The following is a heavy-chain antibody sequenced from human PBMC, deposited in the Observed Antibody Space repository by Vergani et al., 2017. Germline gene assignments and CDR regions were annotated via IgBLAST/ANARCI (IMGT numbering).Heavy chain of an antibody. CDR2: ISSSSSTI. V-gene: IGHV3-48*01. J-gene: IGHJ6*02. CDR3: ARDGLGYCSGGSCYHPVEGRGDYYYGMDV. Sequence: EVQLVESGGGLVQPGGSLRLSCAASGFTFSSYSMNWVRQAPGKGLEWVSYISSSSSTIYYADSVKGRFTISRDNAKNSLYLQMNSLRAEDTAVYYCARDGLGYCSGGSCYHPVEGRGDYYYGMDVWGQGTTVTVSS. CDR1: GFTFSSYS. D-gene: IGHD2-15*01.